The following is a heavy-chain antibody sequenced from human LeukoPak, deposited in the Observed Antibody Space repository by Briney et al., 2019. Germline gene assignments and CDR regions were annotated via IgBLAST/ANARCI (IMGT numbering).Heavy chain of an antibody. V-gene: IGHV3-7*01. CDR3: ARDLNWETY. D-gene: IGHD7-27*01. CDR1: GFTFSSYA. Sequence: GGSLRLSCAASGFTFSSYAMHWVRQAPGKGLEWVANIKTDGSQIYYVDSVKGRFTISRDNAKNSLYLQMNSLRAEDTAVYYCARDLNWETYWGQGTLVSVSS. J-gene: IGHJ4*02. CDR2: IKTDGSQI.